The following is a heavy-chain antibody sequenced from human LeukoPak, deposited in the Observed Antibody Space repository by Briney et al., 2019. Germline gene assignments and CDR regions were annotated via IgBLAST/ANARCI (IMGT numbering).Heavy chain of an antibody. V-gene: IGHV3-53*01. CDR3: ARDGADNSGYYFGSL. CDR1: GFTVRSSY. D-gene: IGHD3-22*01. J-gene: IGHJ3*01. CDR2: IYSGGSP. Sequence: GGSLRLSCAASGFTVRSSYMSWVRQAPGKGLEWVSVIYSGGSPEYADSAKGRFTIPTDNSKNTLYLQMNSLRVEDTAVYYCARDGADNSGYYFGSLWGQGTVVTVSS.